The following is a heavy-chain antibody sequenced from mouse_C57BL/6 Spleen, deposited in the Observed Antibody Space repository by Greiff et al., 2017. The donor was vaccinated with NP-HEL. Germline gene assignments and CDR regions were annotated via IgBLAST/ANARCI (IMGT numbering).Heavy chain of an antibody. CDR3: ARIYYGNLRYFDV. D-gene: IGHD2-1*01. J-gene: IGHJ1*03. CDR2: INPSNGGT. V-gene: IGHV1-53*01. CDR1: GYTFTSYW. Sequence: VQLQQPGTELVKPGASVKLSCKASGYTFTSYWMHWVKQRPGQGLEWIGNINPSNGGTNYNEKFKSKATLTVDKSSSTAYMQLSSLTSEDAAVYDCARIYYGNLRYFDVWGTGTTVTVSS.